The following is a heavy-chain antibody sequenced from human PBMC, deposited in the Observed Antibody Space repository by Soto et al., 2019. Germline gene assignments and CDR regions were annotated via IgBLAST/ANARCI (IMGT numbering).Heavy chain of an antibody. J-gene: IGHJ6*02. Sequence: QGHLVQSGAEVKKPGTSVKVSCKASGYTFTRYGISWVRQAPGQGLEWMGWISGYNGYTNYAQNLQGRVTMTIDTATSTAYMELRSPTSDDTAVYYCAKNGQPPYYYFGLDVWGQGTTVTVSS. CDR2: ISGYNGYT. V-gene: IGHV1-18*01. CDR3: AKNGQPPYYYFGLDV. D-gene: IGHD2-8*01. CDR1: GYTFTRYG.